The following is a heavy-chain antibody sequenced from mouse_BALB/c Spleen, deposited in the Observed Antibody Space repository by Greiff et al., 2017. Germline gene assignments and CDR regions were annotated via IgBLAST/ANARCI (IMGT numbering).Heavy chain of an antibody. CDR1: GFTFSSYG. CDR2: INSNGGST. D-gene: IGHD2-14*01. V-gene: IGHV5-6-3*01. CDR3: ASYRYDGYAMDY. J-gene: IGHJ4*01. Sequence: EVKLQESGGGLVQPGGSLKLSCAASGFTFSSYGMSWVRQTPDKRLELVATINSNGGSTYYPDSVKGRFTIARDNAKNTLYLQMSSLKSEDTAMYYGASYRYDGYAMDYWGQGTSVTVSA.